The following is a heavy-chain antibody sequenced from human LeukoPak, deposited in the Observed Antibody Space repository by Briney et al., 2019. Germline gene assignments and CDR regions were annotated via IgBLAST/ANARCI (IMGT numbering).Heavy chain of an antibody. D-gene: IGHD2-8*01. CDR3: ARGKDIVLMVYATLDY. CDR2: INPNSGGT. CDR1: GYTFTGNY. V-gene: IGHV1-2*02. J-gene: IGHJ4*02. Sequence: ASVKVSCKASGYTFTGNYMHWVRQAPGQGLDWMGWINPNSGGTNYAQKFQGRVTMTRDTSISTAYMELSRLRSDDTALYYCARGKDIVLMVYATLDYWGQGTLVTVSS.